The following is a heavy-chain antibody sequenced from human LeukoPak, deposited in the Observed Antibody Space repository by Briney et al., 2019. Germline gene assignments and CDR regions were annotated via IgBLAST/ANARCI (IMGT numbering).Heavy chain of an antibody. J-gene: IGHJ4*02. CDR1: GVSISSSSYY. D-gene: IGHD1-26*01. Sequence: SETLSLTCTVSGVSISSSSYYWGWIRQPPGKGLEWIGSIYYSGSTYYNPSLKSRVTISVDTSKNQFSLKLSSVTAADTAVYYCARQEVGAIDYWGQGTLVTVSS. CDR2: IYYSGST. V-gene: IGHV4-39*01. CDR3: ARQEVGAIDY.